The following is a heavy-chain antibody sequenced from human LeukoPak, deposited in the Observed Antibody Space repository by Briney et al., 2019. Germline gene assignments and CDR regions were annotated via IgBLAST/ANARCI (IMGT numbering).Heavy chain of an antibody. CDR2: ISGSGDST. CDR1: GFTFSNYG. V-gene: IGHV3-23*01. CDR3: AEDRGLISDY. Sequence: GGSLRLSCAASGFTFSNYGMSWVRQAPGKGLEWVSSISGSGDSTYYADSVKGRFTISRDNSKNTLYLQMNSLRAEDTAVYYCAEDRGLISDYWGQGTLVTVSS. D-gene: IGHD3-16*01. J-gene: IGHJ4*02.